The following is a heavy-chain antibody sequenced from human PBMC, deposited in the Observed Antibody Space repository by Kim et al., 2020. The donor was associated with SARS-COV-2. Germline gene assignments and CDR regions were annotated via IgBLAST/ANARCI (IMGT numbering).Heavy chain of an antibody. D-gene: IGHD6-6*01. V-gene: IGHV3-48*03. CDR1: GFTFSSYE. CDR2: ISSSGSTI. J-gene: IGHJ5*02. Sequence: GGSLRLSCAASGFTFSSYEMNWVRQAPGKGLEWVSYISSSGSTIYYADSVKGRFTISRDNAKNSLYLQMNSLRAEDTAVYYCARAAYSSSLAPNWFDPWGQGTLVTVSS. CDR3: ARAAYSSSLAPNWFDP.